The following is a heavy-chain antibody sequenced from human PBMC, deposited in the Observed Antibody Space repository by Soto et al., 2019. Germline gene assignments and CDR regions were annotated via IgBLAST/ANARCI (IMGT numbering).Heavy chain of an antibody. V-gene: IGHV4-34*01. CDR2: INHSGST. Sequence: SETLSLTCAVYGGSFSGYYWSWIRQPPGKGLEWIGEINHSGSTNYNPSLKSRVTISVDTSKNQFSLKLSSVTAADTAVYYCARAARLGWLSHYYSGMDVWGQGTTVTVSS. D-gene: IGHD3-3*01. J-gene: IGHJ6*02. CDR1: GGSFSGYY. CDR3: ARAARLGWLSHYYSGMDV.